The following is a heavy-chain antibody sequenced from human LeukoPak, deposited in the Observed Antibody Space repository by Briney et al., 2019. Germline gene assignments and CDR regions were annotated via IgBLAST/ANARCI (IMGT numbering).Heavy chain of an antibody. V-gene: IGHV3-66*01. CDR1: GFTVSTNY. CDR3: ARDVIYASEIYSYGDC. Sequence: GGSLRLSCAASGFTVSTNYVSWVRQAPGKGLEWVSVIYRGGGTAYADSVKDRFTISRDNFKKMVYLHMNSLKAEDTAVYYCARDVIYASEIYSYGDCLGQGTLVTVSS. J-gene: IGHJ4*02. CDR2: IYRGGGT. D-gene: IGHD3-16*01.